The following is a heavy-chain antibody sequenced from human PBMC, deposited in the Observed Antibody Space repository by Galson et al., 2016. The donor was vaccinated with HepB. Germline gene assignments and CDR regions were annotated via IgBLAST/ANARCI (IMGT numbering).Heavy chain of an antibody. D-gene: IGHD1-26*01. CDR3: ARLTWEVLGWFDT. V-gene: IGHV4-39*02. CDR2: ISYSGLT. CDR1: GASITNDRFF. Sequence: ETLSLTCAVSGASITNDRFFWGWLRQPPGKGLEWIGSISYSGLTNYNPSLQGRVTISVETSKDHFSLEINSVTGADTAVYFCARLTWEVLGWFDTWGQGTLGTVSS. J-gene: IGHJ5*02.